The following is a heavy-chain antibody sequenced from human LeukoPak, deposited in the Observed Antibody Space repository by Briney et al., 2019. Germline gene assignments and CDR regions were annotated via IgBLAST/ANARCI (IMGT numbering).Heavy chain of an antibody. CDR1: GYTFTGYY. CDR3: ARDSGAYAYVWGSYPQYFDY. D-gene: IGHD3-16*02. J-gene: IGHJ4*02. Sequence: ASVKVSCKASGYTFTGYYMHWVRQAPGQGLEWMGWINPNSGGTNYAQKFQGRVTMTRDTSISTAYMELSRLRSDDTAVYYCARDSGAYAYVWGSYPQYFDYWGQGTLVTVSS. CDR2: INPNSGGT. V-gene: IGHV1-2*02.